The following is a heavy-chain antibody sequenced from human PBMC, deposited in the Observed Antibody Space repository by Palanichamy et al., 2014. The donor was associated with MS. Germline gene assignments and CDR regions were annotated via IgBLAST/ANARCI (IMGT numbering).Heavy chain of an antibody. CDR3: ASLSYYYESSGYYQTDY. Sequence: EVQLVESGGGLVQPGGSLRLSCAASGFTFSSYWMHWVRQAPGKGLVWVSRINSDGSSTRYADSVKGRFTISRDNAKNTLYLQMNSLRAEDTAVYYCASLSYYYESSGYYQTDYWGQGTLVTVSS. D-gene: IGHD3-22*01. CDR1: GFTFSSYW. V-gene: IGHV3-74*01. CDR2: INSDGSST. J-gene: IGHJ4*02.